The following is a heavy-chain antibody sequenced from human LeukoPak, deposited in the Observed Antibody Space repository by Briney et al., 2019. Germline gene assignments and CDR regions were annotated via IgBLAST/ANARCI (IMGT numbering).Heavy chain of an antibody. Sequence: GGSLRLSCAASGFTFSTYAMNWVRQAPGEGLNWVSGISGSGDSTFYAVSVKGRFTISRDNSKKTLYLQMNSMIADDTAVYYCAKDARWLAPGTFDIWGQGTMVTVS. CDR2: ISGSGDST. V-gene: IGHV3-23*01. CDR1: GFTFSTYA. CDR3: AKDARWLAPGTFDI. J-gene: IGHJ3*02. D-gene: IGHD6-19*01.